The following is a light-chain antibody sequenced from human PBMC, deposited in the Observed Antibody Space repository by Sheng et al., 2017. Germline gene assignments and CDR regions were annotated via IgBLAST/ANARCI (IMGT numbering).Light chain of an antibody. J-gene: IGKJ3*01. CDR3: QQRSSWRVT. V-gene: IGKV3D-20*02. CDR2: DVS. CDR1: QSVDRRY. Sequence: EIVLTQSPGTLSLSPGEGATLSCTTSQSVDRRYIAWYQQKPGQVPRLLIYDVSTRAIGIPARFSGSGSGRDFTLTIRSVEPDDFAVYYCQQRSSWRVTFGPGAKLDI.